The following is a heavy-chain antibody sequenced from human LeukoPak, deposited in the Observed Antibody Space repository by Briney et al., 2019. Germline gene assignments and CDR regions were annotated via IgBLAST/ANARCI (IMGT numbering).Heavy chain of an antibody. Sequence: GGSLRLSCATFGFTFSSHSMSWVRQAPGKGLEWVANIKRDGSEKHYVDSVKGRFSISRDNTKNSLYLQMSSLRAEDTAVYYCARAMGTSYGFWSGSYTVSYYYYMDVWGKGTTVAVS. J-gene: IGHJ6*03. V-gene: IGHV3-7*01. CDR1: GFTFSSHS. CDR2: IKRDGSEK. D-gene: IGHD3-3*01. CDR3: ARAMGTSYGFWSGSYTVSYYYYMDV.